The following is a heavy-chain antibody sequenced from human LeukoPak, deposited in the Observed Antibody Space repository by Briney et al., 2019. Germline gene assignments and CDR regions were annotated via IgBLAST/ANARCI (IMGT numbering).Heavy chain of an antibody. CDR3: AREGGFCFGDTCRFFDF. J-gene: IGHJ4*02. CDR1: GFTFSTSS. Sequence: GRSLRLSCAASGFTFSTSSLNWVRQAPGKGLEWVSSISSSRSYIYYADSVKGRFTISRDNAKNSLYLQMNSLGAEDTAVYYCAREGGFCFGDTCRFFDFWGQGTLVTVSS. V-gene: IGHV3-21*01. D-gene: IGHD2-15*01. CDR2: ISSSRSYI.